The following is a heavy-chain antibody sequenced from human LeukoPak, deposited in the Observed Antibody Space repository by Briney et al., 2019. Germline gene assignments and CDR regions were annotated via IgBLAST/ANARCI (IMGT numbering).Heavy chain of an antibody. Sequence: EASVKVSCKASGGTFSSYAISWVRQAPGQGLEWMGWINPNSGGTNYAQKFQGRVTMTRDTSISTAYMELSRLRSDDTAVYYCARAMTTVVSPPGIFWGQGTLVTVSS. J-gene: IGHJ4*02. CDR2: INPNSGGT. CDR3: ARAMTTVVSPPGIF. CDR1: GGTFSSYA. D-gene: IGHD4-23*01. V-gene: IGHV1-2*02.